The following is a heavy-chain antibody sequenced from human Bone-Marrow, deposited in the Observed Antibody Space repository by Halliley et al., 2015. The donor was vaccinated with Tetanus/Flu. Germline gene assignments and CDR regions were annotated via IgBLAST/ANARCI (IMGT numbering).Heavy chain of an antibody. D-gene: IGHD6-19*01. CDR3: VKDGGSSGWYWSFDY. Sequence: SLRLSCEASGFTFNIYGIHWVRQAPGKGLEWVAFVSYDGGNKYYTDSVRGRFSISRDNSKNTLFMQMNSLRADDTAVYYCVKDGGSSGWYWSFDYWGQGTLVTVSS. J-gene: IGHJ4*02. CDR1: GFTFNIYG. CDR2: VSYDGGNK. V-gene: IGHV3-30*18.